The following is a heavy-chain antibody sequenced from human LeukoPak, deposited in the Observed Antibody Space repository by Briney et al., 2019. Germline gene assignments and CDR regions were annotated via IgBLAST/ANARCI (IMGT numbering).Heavy chain of an antibody. CDR3: AREIGPIQLHLWGSAFDY. CDR1: GSTFTNYY. V-gene: IGHV1-46*01. CDR2: INPGGRST. D-gene: IGHD5-24*01. Sequence: ASVKVSCKASGSTFTNYYIHWVREAPGQGLEWMGIINPGGRSTSYAQKFQGRVTMTRDTSTSTVYMELSSLRSEDTAVYYCAREIGPIQLHLWGSAFDYWGQGTLVTVSS. J-gene: IGHJ4*02.